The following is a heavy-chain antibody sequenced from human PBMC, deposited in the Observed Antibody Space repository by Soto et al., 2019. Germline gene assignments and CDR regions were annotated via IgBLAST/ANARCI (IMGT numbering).Heavy chain of an antibody. V-gene: IGHV4-4*07. J-gene: IGHJ4*02. D-gene: IGHD2-21*01. CDR3: ARLNPGLVGGAEFIDY. CDR2: IYASGTP. CDR1: GGSISSSY. Sequence: QVQLQESGPGLVKPSETLSLTCTVSGGSISSSYWSWIRQPAGKGLEWIGRIYASGTPDYNPSLKSRVNMSLDTSKNQFSLKLTSVTAADTAVYYCARLNPGLVGGAEFIDYWGQGTLVTVSS.